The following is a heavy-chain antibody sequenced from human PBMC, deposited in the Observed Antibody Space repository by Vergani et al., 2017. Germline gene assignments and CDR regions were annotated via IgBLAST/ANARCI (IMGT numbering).Heavy chain of an antibody. J-gene: IGHJ6*03. V-gene: IGHV4-61*02. CDR3: SRVATTNYYYYYMDV. D-gene: IGHD5-12*01. CDR2: IYTSGST. CDR1: GGSISSGSYY. Sequence: QLQLQESGPGLVKPSQTLSLTCTVSGGSISSGSYYWSWIRQPAGKGLEWIGRIYTSGSTNYNPSLKSRVTISVDTSKNQFSLKLSSVTAADTAVYYCSRVATTNYYYYYMDVWGKGTTVTVSS.